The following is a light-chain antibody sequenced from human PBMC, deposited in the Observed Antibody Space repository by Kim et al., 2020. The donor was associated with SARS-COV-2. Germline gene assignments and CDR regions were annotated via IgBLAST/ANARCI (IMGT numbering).Light chain of an antibody. CDR2: EVT. Sequence: QSALTQPPSVSGSPGQSVTISCTGTSSDVGSYNRVSWYQQSPGTAPKVMIYEVTNRPSGVPNRFSGSKSGNTASLTSSGLQAEDEADYYCSSYTSSSTVVFGGGTQLTVL. J-gene: IGLJ2*01. CDR3: SSYTSSSTVV. CDR1: SSDVGSYNR. V-gene: IGLV2-18*02.